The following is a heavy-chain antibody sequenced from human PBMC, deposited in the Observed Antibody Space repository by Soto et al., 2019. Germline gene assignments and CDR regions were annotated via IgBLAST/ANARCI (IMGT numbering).Heavy chain of an antibody. CDR2: ISAYNCNT. D-gene: IGHD3-10*01. CDR3: ARDLDGSGSYYTDY. V-gene: IGHV1-18*01. CDR1: GYMFVTYG. Sequence: ASVKVSCKASGYMFVTYGINWVRQAPGQGLEWMGWISAYNCNTKYAQNLQGRVTMTTDASTSTAYMEMRSLRSDDTAVYYCARDLDGSGSYYTDYWGPGTLVTVSS. J-gene: IGHJ4*02.